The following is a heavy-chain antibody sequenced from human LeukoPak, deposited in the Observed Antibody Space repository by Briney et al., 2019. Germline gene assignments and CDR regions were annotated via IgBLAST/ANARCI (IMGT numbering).Heavy chain of an antibody. CDR3: AKDLTEFVDPGYGYMDV. J-gene: IGHJ6*03. Sequence: PGRSLRLSCAASGFTFSSYGMSWVRQAPGMGLEWVSGISGSGDNTYYADSVKGRFTMSRDNSKNTLYLQMNSLSAEDMALYYCAKDLTEFVDPGYGYMDVWGKGTTVTISS. D-gene: IGHD3-10*01. CDR1: GFTFSSYG. CDR2: ISGSGDNT. V-gene: IGHV3-23*01.